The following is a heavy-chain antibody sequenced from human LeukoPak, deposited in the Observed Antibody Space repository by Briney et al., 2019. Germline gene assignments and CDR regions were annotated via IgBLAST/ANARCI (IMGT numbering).Heavy chain of an antibody. CDR2: IYYSGST. CDR1: GGSISSYY. V-gene: IGHV4-59*01. Sequence: NPSETLSLTCTVSGGSISSYYWSWIRQPPGKGLEWIGYIYYSGSTNYNPSLKSRVTISVDTSKNQFSLKLSSVTAADTAVYYCARSAGDYVRYWYFDLWGRGTLVTVSS. D-gene: IGHD4-17*01. CDR3: ARSAGDYVRYWYFDL. J-gene: IGHJ2*01.